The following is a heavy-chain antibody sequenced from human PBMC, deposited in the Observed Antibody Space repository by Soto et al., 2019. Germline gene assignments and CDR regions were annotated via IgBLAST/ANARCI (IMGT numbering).Heavy chain of an antibody. J-gene: IGHJ4*02. CDR1: GFTFSSYT. D-gene: IGHD6-6*01. V-gene: IGHV3-21*01. CDR3: ARDLARVVGLGPYFVY. CDR2: ISASRIQI. Sequence: PGRSLRLSCAASGFTFSSYTMHWVRQAPGKGLEWVSSISASRIQISYANSVKGRFTISRDNARYSLDLQMTSLRAEGPGGFYCARDLARVVGLGPYFVYWRQGTLGTVSS.